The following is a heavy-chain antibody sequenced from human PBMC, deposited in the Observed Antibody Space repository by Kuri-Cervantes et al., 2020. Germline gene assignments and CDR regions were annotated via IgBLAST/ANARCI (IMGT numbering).Heavy chain of an antibody. CDR2: IYYSGST. D-gene: IGHD3-10*01. Sequence: GSLRLSCTVSGGSISSSSYYWGWIRQPPGKGLEWIGSIYYSGSTYYNPSLKSRVTISVDTSKNQFSLKLSSVTAADTAVYYCARDDGWGGLHWGQGTLVTVSS. V-gene: IGHV4-39*07. J-gene: IGHJ4*02. CDR1: GGSISSSSYY. CDR3: ARDDGWGGLH.